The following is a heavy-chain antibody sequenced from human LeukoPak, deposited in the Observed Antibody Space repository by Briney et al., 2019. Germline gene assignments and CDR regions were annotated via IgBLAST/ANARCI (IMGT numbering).Heavy chain of an antibody. Sequence: KPSETLSLTCAVSGYSISSGYYWGWIRQPPGKGLEWIGSIYHSGSTYYNPSLKSRVTISVDTSKNQFSLKLSSVTAADTAVYYCARDRGLRNYYDSSGYYRDAFDIWGQGTMVTVSS. CDR2: IYHSGST. J-gene: IGHJ3*02. V-gene: IGHV4-38-2*02. D-gene: IGHD3-22*01. CDR3: ARDRGLRNYYDSSGYYRDAFDI. CDR1: GYSISSGYY.